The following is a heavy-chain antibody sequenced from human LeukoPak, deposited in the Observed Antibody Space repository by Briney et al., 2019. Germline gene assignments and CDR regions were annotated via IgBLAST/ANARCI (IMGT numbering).Heavy chain of an antibody. J-gene: IGHJ4*02. CDR3: ASRRGFSKTGTTPFDY. D-gene: IGHD1-14*01. CDR1: GGTFSSYA. V-gene: IGHV1-69*13. CDR2: IIPIFGTA. Sequence: SVKVSCKASGGTFSSYAISWVRQAPGQGLEWMGGIIPIFGTANYAQKFQGRVTITADESASTAYMELSSLRSEDTAVYYCASRRGFSKTGTTPFDYWGQGTLVTVSS.